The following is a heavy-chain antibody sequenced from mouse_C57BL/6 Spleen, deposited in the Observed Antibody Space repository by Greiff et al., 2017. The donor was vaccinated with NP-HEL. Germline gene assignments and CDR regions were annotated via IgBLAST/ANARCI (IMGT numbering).Heavy chain of an antibody. D-gene: IGHD2-4*01. Sequence: VQLQQSGAELVRPGASVKLSCKASGYTFTDYYINWVKQRPGQGLEWIARIYPGSGNTYYNEKFKGKATLTAEKSSSTAYMQLSSLTSEDSAVYFCARYYDDDGAWFAYWGQGTLVTVSA. CDR1: GYTFTDYY. CDR3: ARYYDDDGAWFAY. CDR2: IYPGSGNT. V-gene: IGHV1-76*01. J-gene: IGHJ3*01.